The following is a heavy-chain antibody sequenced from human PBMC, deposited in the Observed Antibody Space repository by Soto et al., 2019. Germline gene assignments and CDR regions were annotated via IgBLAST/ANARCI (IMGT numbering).Heavy chain of an antibody. CDR3: ARRLVSGWYLSSAPDAFDI. V-gene: IGHV1-69*12. CDR1: GGTFSSYA. CDR2: IIPIFGTA. J-gene: IGHJ3*02. Sequence: QVQLVQSGAEVKKPGSSVKVSCKASGGTFSSYAISWVRQAPGQGLEWMGGIIPIFGTANYAQKFQGRVTITADESTSTAYMDLSSLRSEDTAVYYCARRLVSGWYLSSAPDAFDIWGQGTMVTVSS. D-gene: IGHD6-19*01.